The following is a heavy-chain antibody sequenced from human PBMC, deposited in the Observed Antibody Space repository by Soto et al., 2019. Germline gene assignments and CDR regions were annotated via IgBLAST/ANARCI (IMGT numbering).Heavy chain of an antibody. CDR2: IWYDGSTA. CDR1: GFDFGSYG. Sequence: QVQLVESGGGVVQPGGSLRLSCVASGFDFGSYGMQWVRRAPGKGLEWMAVIWYDGSTAYYADSVKGRFTISRDNSKNTLFLHLNSLTAEDTGVYLCARAGVRGFCVTVFSGLDVWGNGTTVTVSS. V-gene: IGHV3-33*01. D-gene: IGHD3-10*01. J-gene: IGHJ6*04. CDR3: ARAGVRGFCVTVFSGLDV.